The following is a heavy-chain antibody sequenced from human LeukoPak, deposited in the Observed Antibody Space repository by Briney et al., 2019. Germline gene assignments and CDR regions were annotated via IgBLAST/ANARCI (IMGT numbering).Heavy chain of an antibody. CDR1: GFTFNSYA. CDR3: AKDCSGGSCYSR. CDR2: ISGSGGST. J-gene: IGHJ4*02. D-gene: IGHD2-15*01. Sequence: PGGSLRLSCAASGFTFNSYAMIWVRQAPGKGLEWVSAISGSGGSTYYADSVKGRFTISRENSKNTLYLQMNSLRAEDTAVYYCAKDCSGGSCYSRWGQGTLVTVSS. V-gene: IGHV3-23*01.